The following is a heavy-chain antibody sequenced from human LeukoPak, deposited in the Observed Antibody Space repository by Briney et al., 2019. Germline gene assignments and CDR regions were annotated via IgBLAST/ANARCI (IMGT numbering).Heavy chain of an antibody. V-gene: IGHV4-39*07. D-gene: IGHD2-15*01. CDR2: IYYSGST. CDR1: GGSISSSSYY. CDR3: ARDLNVVVVAARGYFDY. J-gene: IGHJ4*02. Sequence: TSETLSLTCTVSGGSISSSSYYWGWIRQPPGKGLEWIGSIYYSGSTYYNPSLKSRVTISVDTSKNQFSLKLSSVTAADTAVYYCARDLNVVVVAARGYFDYWGQGTLVTVSS.